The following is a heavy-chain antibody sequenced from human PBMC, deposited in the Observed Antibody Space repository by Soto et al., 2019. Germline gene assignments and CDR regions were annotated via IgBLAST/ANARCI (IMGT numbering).Heavy chain of an antibody. CDR3: TRAAWFPYLSFY. CDR2: ISSSGSTA. V-gene: IGHV3-48*03. D-gene: IGHD3-10*01. CDR1: CFTFSRFE. Sequence: LRLSGAASCFTFSRFELHWVRQAPGKGLEWISYISSSGSTAYYASSVEGRFTISRDNANNSVYLQMDSLRAEDTALYYCTRAAWFPYLSFYWGQGSLVTVSS. J-gene: IGHJ4*02.